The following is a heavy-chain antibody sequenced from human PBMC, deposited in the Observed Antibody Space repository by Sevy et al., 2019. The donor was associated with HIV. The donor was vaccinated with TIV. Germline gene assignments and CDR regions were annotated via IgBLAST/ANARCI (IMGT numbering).Heavy chain of an antibody. CDR3: AKGAYDFWSGRYYYYYYGMDV. J-gene: IGHJ6*02. V-gene: IGHV3-23*01. CDR2: ISGSGGST. CDR1: GFTFSSYA. D-gene: IGHD3-3*01. Sequence: GGSLRLSCAASGFTFSSYAMSWVRQAPGKGLEWVSAISGSGGSTYYADSVKGRFTISRDNSKNTLYLQMNSLRAEDTAVYYCAKGAYDFWSGRYYYYYYGMDVWGQGTTVTVSS.